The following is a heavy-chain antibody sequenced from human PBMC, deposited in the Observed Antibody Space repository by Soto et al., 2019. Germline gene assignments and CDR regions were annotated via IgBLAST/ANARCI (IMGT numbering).Heavy chain of an antibody. D-gene: IGHD2-15*01. CDR3: AAGPVAATPGYYYYCGMDV. CDR2: IVVGSGNT. V-gene: IGHV1-58*01. Sequence: QMQLVQSGPEVKKPGTSVKVSCKASGFTFTSSAVQWVRQARGQRLEWIGWIVVGSGNTNYAQKFQERVTITRDMSTSTAYMELSSLRSEDTAVYYCAAGPVAATPGYYYYCGMDVWGQGTTVTVSS. J-gene: IGHJ6*02. CDR1: GFTFTSSA.